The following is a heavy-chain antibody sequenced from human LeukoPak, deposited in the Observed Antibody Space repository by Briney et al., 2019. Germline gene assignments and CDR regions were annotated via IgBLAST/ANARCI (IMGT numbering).Heavy chain of an antibody. Sequence: GASVKVSCKASGYTFTGYYMHWVRQAPGQGLEWMGWINPNSGGTNYAQKLQGRVTMTTDTSTSTAYMELRSLRSDDTAVYYCARSSIAARPSWKRFDYWGQGTLVTVSS. CDR1: GYTFTGYY. D-gene: IGHD6-6*01. CDR2: INPNSGGT. J-gene: IGHJ4*02. V-gene: IGHV1-2*02. CDR3: ARSSIAARPSWKRFDY.